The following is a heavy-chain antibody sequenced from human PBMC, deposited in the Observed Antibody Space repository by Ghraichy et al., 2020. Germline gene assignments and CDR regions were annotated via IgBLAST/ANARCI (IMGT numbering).Heavy chain of an antibody. Sequence: SETLSLTCAVYGGSFSGYYWSWIRQPPGKGLEWIGEINHSGSTNYNPSLKSRVTISVDTSKNQFSLKLSSVTAADTAVYYCARDLKWLRFNYFDYWGQGTLVTVSS. D-gene: IGHD5-12*01. V-gene: IGHV4-34*01. J-gene: IGHJ4*02. CDR2: INHSGST. CDR3: ARDLKWLRFNYFDY. CDR1: GGSFSGYY.